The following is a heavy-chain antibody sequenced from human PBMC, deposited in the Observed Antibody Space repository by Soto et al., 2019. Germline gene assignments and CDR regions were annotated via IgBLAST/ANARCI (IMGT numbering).Heavy chain of an antibody. CDR3: ARHTDDILTGNEALDI. V-gene: IGHV4-61*01. D-gene: IGHD3-9*01. Sequence: PSETLSLTCTVSGGSVSSGRYYWSWIRQPPGKGLEWIGYIYDSGTTNYNHTLKSRITILVDTSENQFSLKLSSVTAADTAVYYCARHTDDILTGNEALDIWGQGTVVTVSS. J-gene: IGHJ3*02. CDR2: IYDSGTT. CDR1: GGSVSSGRYY.